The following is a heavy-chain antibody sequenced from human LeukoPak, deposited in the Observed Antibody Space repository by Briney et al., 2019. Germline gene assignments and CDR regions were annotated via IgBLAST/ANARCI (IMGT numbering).Heavy chain of an antibody. J-gene: IGHJ1*01. Sequence: ASVKVSCKASGYTFTSYDINWVRQATGQGLEWMGWMNPNSGNTGYAQKFQGRVTMTRNTSISTAYMELSSLRSEDTAVYYCARVLGYCSGGSCLQYFQHWGQGTLVTVSS. D-gene: IGHD2-15*01. CDR2: MNPNSGNT. CDR1: GYTFTSYD. V-gene: IGHV1-8*01. CDR3: ARVLGYCSGGSCLQYFQH.